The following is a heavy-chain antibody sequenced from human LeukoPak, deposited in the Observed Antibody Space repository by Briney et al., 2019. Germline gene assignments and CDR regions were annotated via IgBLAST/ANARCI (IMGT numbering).Heavy chain of an antibody. CDR1: RCTFTSYV. D-gene: IGHD6-19*01. V-gene: IGHV1-18*01. J-gene: IGHJ5*02. CDR3: ARDRESSGWCGFDT. Sequence: ASVHVSCKASRCTFTSYVISELGQARGQELEWMGWISDYNGNTHYVQKLQGRVTMTTDTSTSTAYMELKRLRSSDTAVDYCARDRESSGWCGFDTWGQGTLVTVSS. CDR2: ISDYNGNT.